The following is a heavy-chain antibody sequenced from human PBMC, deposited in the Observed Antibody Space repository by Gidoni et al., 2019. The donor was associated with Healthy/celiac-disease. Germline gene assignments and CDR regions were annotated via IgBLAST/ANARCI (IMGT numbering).Heavy chain of an antibody. Sequence: EVQLVESGGGLVQPGRSLRLSCAASGFNFDDYAMHLVRQAPGKGLEWVSCISWNSGSIGYADSVKGRFTISRDNAKNSLYLQMNSLRAEDTALYYCAKDMYYYDSSGPYAFDIWGQGTMVTVSS. CDR1: GFNFDDYA. J-gene: IGHJ3*02. CDR3: AKDMYYYDSSGPYAFDI. CDR2: ISWNSGSI. V-gene: IGHV3-9*01. D-gene: IGHD3-22*01.